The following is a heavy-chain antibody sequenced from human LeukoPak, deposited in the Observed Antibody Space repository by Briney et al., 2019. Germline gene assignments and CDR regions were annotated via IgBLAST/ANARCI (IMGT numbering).Heavy chain of an antibody. CDR3: AKDASWDSSGLYFDY. Sequence: PGGSLRLSCAASGFTVSTNYMTWVRQAPGKGLEWVSAISGSGGSTYYADSVKGRFTISRDNSKNTLYLQMNSLRAEDTAVYYCAKDASWDSSGLYFDYWGQGTLVTVSS. D-gene: IGHD3-22*01. V-gene: IGHV3-23*01. J-gene: IGHJ4*02. CDR2: ISGSGGST. CDR1: GFTVSTNY.